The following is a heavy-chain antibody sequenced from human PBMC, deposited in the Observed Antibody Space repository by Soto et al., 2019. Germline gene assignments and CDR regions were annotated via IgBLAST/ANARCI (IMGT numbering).Heavy chain of an antibody. V-gene: IGHV3-21*01. J-gene: IGHJ4*02. CDR2: ISSSSYI. Sequence: GGSLRLSCAASGFTFSSYSMNWVRQAPGKGLEWVSSISSSSYIYYADSVKGRFTISRDNAKNSLYLQMNSLRAEDTAVYYCARESSSSTQFDYWGQGTLVTVSS. D-gene: IGHD6-6*01. CDR1: GFTFSSYS. CDR3: ARESSSSTQFDY.